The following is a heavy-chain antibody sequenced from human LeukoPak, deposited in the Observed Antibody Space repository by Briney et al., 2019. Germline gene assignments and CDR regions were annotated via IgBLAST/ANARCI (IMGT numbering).Heavy chain of an antibody. V-gene: IGHV4-59*01. CDR1: GGSFSGYY. CDR3: ARDSSGWLDY. Sequence: PSETLSLTCAVYGGSFSGYYWSWIRQPPGKGLEWIGYIYYSGSTNYNPSLKSRVTISVDTSKNQFSLKLSSVTAADTAVYYCARDSSGWLDYWGQGTLVTVSS. CDR2: IYYSGST. J-gene: IGHJ4*02. D-gene: IGHD6-19*01.